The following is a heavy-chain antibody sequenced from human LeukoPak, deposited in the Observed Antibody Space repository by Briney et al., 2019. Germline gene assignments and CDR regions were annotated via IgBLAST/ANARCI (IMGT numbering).Heavy chain of an antibody. CDR1: GFTVSTKY. J-gene: IGHJ4*02. V-gene: IGHV3-53*01. CDR3: AREGFFDY. CDR2: IYSVGTT. Sequence: GGSLRLSCAASGFTVSTKYMSWVRQAPGKGLGWVSVIYSVGTTYYADSVKGRFTISRDNSKNTVFLQVNSLRADDTAVYYCAREGFFDYWGQGTLVTVSS.